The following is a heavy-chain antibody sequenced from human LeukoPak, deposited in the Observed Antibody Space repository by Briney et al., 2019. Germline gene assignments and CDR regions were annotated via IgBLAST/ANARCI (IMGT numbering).Heavy chain of an antibody. J-gene: IGHJ4*02. D-gene: IGHD2-15*01. V-gene: IGHV4-59*01. CDR3: ARDCRGGSCYGGIDY. CDR2: IYYSGST. CDR1: GGSISSYY. Sequence: SETLSLTGTVSGGSISSYYWSWIRQPPGKGLEWIGYIYYSGSTNYNPSLKSRVTISVDTSKNQFSLKLSSVTAADTAVYYCARDCRGGSCYGGIDYWGQGTLVTVSS.